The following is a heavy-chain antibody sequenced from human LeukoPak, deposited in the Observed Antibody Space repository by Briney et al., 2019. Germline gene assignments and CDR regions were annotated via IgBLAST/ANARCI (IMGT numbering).Heavy chain of an antibody. CDR1: GFTFSSYA. Sequence: GGSLRLSCAASGFTFSSYAMHWVRQAPGKGLEWVAVISYDGSNKYYADSVKGRFTISRDNSKHTLYLQMNSLRAEDTAVYYCARDLSSSSVEPLFDYWGQGTLVTVSS. J-gene: IGHJ4*02. CDR3: ARDLSSSSVEPLFDY. D-gene: IGHD6-6*01. CDR2: ISYDGSNK. V-gene: IGHV3-30-3*01.